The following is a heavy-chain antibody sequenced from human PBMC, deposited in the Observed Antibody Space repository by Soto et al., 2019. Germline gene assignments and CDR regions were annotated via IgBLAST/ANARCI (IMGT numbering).Heavy chain of an antibody. V-gene: IGHV4-31*03. J-gene: IGHJ5*02. CDR1: GGSISSGGYY. D-gene: IGHD3-16*02. CDR2: IYYSGST. CDR3: ARGNMITFGGVIVQRGPNWFDP. Sequence: SETLSLTCTVSGGSISSGGYYWSWIRQHPGKGLEWIGYIYYSGSTYYNPSLKSRVTISVDTSKNQFSLKLSSVTAADTAVYYCARGNMITFGGVIVQRGPNWFDPWGQGTLVTVSS.